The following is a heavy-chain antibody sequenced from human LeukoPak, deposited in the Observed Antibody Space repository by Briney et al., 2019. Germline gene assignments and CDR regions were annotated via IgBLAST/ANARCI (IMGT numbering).Heavy chain of an antibody. CDR3: AKALLITMIVVVTPSDY. CDR2: IYSGGST. D-gene: IGHD3-22*01. J-gene: IGHJ4*02. V-gene: IGHV3-53*01. Sequence: PGGSLRLSCAASGFTVSSNYMSWVRQAPGKGLEWVSVIYSGGSTYYADSVKGRFTISRDNSKNTLYLQMNSLRAEDTAVYYCAKALLITMIVVVTPSDYWGQGTLVTVSS. CDR1: GFTVSSNY.